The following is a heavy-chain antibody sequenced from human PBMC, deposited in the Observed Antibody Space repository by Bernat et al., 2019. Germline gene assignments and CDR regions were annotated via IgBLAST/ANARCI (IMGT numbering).Heavy chain of an antibody. V-gene: IGHV5-51*01. Sequence: EVQLVQSGAEVKKPGESLKISCKGSGYSFTSYWIGWVRQMPGKGLEWMGIIYPGDSDTRYSPSFQGQVTISADKSISTAYLQWSSLKASDTAMYYCARFKTVDTAMAMRGGAFDYWGQGTLVTVSS. CDR1: GYSFTSYW. J-gene: IGHJ4*02. CDR2: IYPGDSDT. CDR3: ARFKTVDTAMAMRGGAFDY. D-gene: IGHD5-18*01.